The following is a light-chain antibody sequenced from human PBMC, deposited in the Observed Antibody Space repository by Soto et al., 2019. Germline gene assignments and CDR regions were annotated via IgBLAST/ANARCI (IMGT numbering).Light chain of an antibody. V-gene: IGLV2-14*01. CDR3: SSYTSSSTLA. Sequence: QSVLTQPASVSGSPGQSITISCTGTSSDVGGYNYVSWYQQHPGKAPKLMIYEVSNRPSGVSNRFSGSKSGNTASLTISGLQAEDEADYYCSSYTSSSTLAFGGGTKHTVL. J-gene: IGLJ3*02. CDR1: SSDVGGYNY. CDR2: EVS.